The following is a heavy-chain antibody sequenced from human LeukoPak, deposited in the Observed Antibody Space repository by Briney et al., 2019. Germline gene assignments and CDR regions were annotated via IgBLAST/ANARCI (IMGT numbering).Heavy chain of an antibody. CDR3: ARDYSSSWYYCDY. J-gene: IGHJ4*02. D-gene: IGHD6-13*01. CDR2: IWYDGSNK. CDR1: GFTFSRYS. V-gene: IGHV3-33*08. Sequence: GGSLRLSCSASGFTFSRYSMHWVRQAPGKGLEWVAVIWYDGSNKYYADSVKGRFTISRDNSKNTLYLQMNSLRAEDTAVYYCARDYSSSWYYCDYWGQGTLVTVSS.